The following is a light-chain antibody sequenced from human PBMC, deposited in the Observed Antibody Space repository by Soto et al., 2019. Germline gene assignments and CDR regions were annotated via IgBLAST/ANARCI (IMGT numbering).Light chain of an antibody. CDR3: QSYDSSLSGGV. CDR2: GNN. V-gene: IGLV1-40*01. Sequence: QSVLTQPPSVSGAPGQRDTISCTGSSFNIGAGYDVHWYQQLPGTAPKLLIYGNNNRPSGVPDRFSGSKSGTSASLAITGLQAEDEADYYCQSYDSSLSGGVFGGGTQLTVL. CDR1: SFNIGAGYD. J-gene: IGLJ7*01.